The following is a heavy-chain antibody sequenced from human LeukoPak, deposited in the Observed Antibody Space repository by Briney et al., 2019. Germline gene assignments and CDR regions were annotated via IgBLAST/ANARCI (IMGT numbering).Heavy chain of an antibody. J-gene: IGHJ5*02. CDR1: GFTFSSYT. D-gene: IGHD3-16*02. CDR3: AREYDYVWGSYRYPNWFDP. Sequence: GGSLRLSCAASGFTFSSYTMNWVRQAPGKGLEWVSSISDSSSSYIYYADSVKGRFTITSDNAKNSLYLQMNSLRAEDTAVYYCAREYDYVWGSYRYPNWFDPWGQGTLVTVSS. V-gene: IGHV3-21*04. CDR2: ISDSSSSYI.